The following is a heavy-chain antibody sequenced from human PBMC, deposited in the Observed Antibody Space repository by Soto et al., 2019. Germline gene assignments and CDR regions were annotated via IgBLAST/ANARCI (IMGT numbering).Heavy chain of an antibody. CDR2: ISDSGDTT. CDR1: RFTFSSYA. Sequence: GGSLRLSCVVSRFTFSSYAMNWVRQAPGKGLEWVSSISDSGDTTYYADSLKGRFAISRDNLRNTLYLQMNSLRAEDTAIYYCAKAHRGHSSGWTIYGMDVWGQGTTVTVSS. J-gene: IGHJ6*02. CDR3: AKAHRGHSSGWTIYGMDV. V-gene: IGHV3-23*01. D-gene: IGHD6-19*01.